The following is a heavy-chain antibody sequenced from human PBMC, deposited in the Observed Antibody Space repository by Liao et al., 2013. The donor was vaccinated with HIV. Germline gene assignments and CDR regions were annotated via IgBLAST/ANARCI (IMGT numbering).Heavy chain of an antibody. CDR3: ARDLSSLYCSSTSCYTHDAFDI. CDR1: GGSISSYY. Sequence: QVQLQESGPGLVKPSETLSLTCTVSGGSISSYYWSWIRQPAGKGLEWIGRIYTSGSTNYNPSLKSRVTMSVDTSKNQFSLKLSSVTAADTAVYYCARDLSSLYCSSTSCYTHDAFDIWGQGDNGHRLF. V-gene: IGHV4-4*07. D-gene: IGHD2-2*02. J-gene: IGHJ3*02. CDR2: IYTSGST.